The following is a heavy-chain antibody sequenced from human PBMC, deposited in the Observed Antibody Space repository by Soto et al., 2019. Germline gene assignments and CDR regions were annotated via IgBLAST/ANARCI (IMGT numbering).Heavy chain of an antibody. V-gene: IGHV3-23*01. Sequence: GGPLRLSCVVSGFTFSSYAVTWVRQAPGKGLEWVSAISGSGGSTYYADSVKGRFTISRDHSKDTLYLQMNSLRAEDTAVYYCAKETSSGSYGVYYGMDVWGQGTTVTVSS. J-gene: IGHJ6*02. CDR3: AKETSSGSYGVYYGMDV. CDR2: ISGSGGST. CDR1: GFTFSSYA. D-gene: IGHD1-26*01.